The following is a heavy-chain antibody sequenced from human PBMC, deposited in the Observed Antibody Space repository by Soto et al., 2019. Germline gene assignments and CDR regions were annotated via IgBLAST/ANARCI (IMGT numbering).Heavy chain of an antibody. CDR2: ISGSGGST. CDR3: AKDPELRYFDWFLGWFDP. V-gene: IGHV3-23*01. D-gene: IGHD3-9*01. Sequence: PGGSLRLSCAASGFTFSSYAMSWVRQAPGKGLEWVSAISGSGGSTYYADSVKGRFTISRDNSKNTLYLQMNSLRAEDTAVYYCAKDPELRYFDWFLGWFDPWGQGTLVIVSS. J-gene: IGHJ5*02. CDR1: GFTFSSYA.